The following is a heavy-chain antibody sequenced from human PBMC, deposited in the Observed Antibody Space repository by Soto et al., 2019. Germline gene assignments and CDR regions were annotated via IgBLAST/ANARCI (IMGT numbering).Heavy chain of an antibody. J-gene: IGHJ4*02. V-gene: IGHV4-59*01. D-gene: IGHD3-22*01. Sequence: PSETLSLSCTVSRGSISGDYWSWIRQPPGKGLEWIGYISYSGSTDYNPSLKSRVTISVDTSKIHFFLMLTSVTAADTAVYYCARMDSSVYYRIHYWGQGTLVTVSS. CDR2: ISYSGST. CDR1: RGSISGDY. CDR3: ARMDSSVYYRIHY.